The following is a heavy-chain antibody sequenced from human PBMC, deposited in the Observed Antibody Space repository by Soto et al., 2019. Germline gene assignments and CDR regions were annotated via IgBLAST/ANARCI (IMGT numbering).Heavy chain of an antibody. CDR1: GGTFSSYT. CDR3: AREVVPAATYAFDI. Sequence: QVQVVESGAEVKKPGSSVKVSCKASGGTFSSYTISWVRQAPGQGLEWMGRIIPILGIANYAQKFQGRVTITADKSTSTAYMELSSLRSEDTAVYYCAREVVPAATYAFDIWGQGTMVTVSS. J-gene: IGHJ3*02. V-gene: IGHV1-69*08. CDR2: IIPILGIA. D-gene: IGHD2-2*01.